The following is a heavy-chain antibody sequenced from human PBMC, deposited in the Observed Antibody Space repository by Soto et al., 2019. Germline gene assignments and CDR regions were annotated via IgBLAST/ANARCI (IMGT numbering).Heavy chain of an antibody. Sequence: ASVKVSCKASGYTFTSYAMHWVRQAPGQRLEWMGWINAGNGNTKYSQKFQGRVTITRDTSASTAYMELSSLRSEDTAVYYCARAYSSGYSLYNWFDPWGQGTLVTAPQ. CDR1: GYTFTSYA. D-gene: IGHD3-22*01. J-gene: IGHJ5*02. CDR2: INAGNGNT. CDR3: ARAYSSGYSLYNWFDP. V-gene: IGHV1-3*01.